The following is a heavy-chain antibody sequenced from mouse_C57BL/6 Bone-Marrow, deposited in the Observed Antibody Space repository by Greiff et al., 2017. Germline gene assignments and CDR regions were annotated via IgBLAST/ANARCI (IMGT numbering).Heavy chain of an antibody. Sequence: QVQLQQPGAELVKPGASVKMSCKASGYTFTSYWITWVKQRPGQGLEWIGDIYPGSGSTNYNEKFKSKATLTVDTSSSTAYMQLSSLTSEDSAVYYCAREGDWDNYAIDYWGQGTSVTVSS. D-gene: IGHD4-1*01. CDR3: AREGDWDNYAIDY. CDR1: GYTFTSYW. CDR2: IYPGSGST. V-gene: IGHV1-55*01. J-gene: IGHJ4*01.